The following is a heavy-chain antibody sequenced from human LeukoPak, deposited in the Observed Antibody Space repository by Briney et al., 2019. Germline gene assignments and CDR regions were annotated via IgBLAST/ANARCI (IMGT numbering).Heavy chain of an antibody. CDR3: ARAPSAEYSSSSPFGY. D-gene: IGHD6-6*01. CDR1: GYTFTGYY. CDR2: INPNSGGT. V-gene: IGHV1-2*02. J-gene: IGHJ4*02. Sequence: GASVKVSCKASGYTFTGYYMHWVRQAPGQGLEWVGWINPNSGGTNYAQKFQGRVTMTRDTSISTAYMELSRLRSDDTAVYYCARAPSAEYSSSSPFGYWGQGTLVTVSS.